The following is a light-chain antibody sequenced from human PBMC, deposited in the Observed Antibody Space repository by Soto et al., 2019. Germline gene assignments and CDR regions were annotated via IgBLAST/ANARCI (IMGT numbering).Light chain of an antibody. CDR2: MND. J-gene: IGLJ1*01. CDR3: ASWDDSLSGYV. V-gene: IGLV1-47*01. CDR1: TSNILRNY. Sequence: QSVLTQPPSASGNPGQRLTISCSGSTSNILRNYVYWYRQLPGTAPKLLISMNDQRPSGVPDRFSGSKSGTSASLAISGLRSEDEDDYYCASWDDSLSGYVFGTGTKVTVL.